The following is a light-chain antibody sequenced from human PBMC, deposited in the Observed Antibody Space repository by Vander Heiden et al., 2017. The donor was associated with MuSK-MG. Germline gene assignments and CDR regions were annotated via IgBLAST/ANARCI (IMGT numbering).Light chain of an antibody. Sequence: QSVLTPPPSVSGAPGQRVTISCTGSSSNIGAGYDVHWYQQLPGTAPTLLTYGNSNRPSGVPDRFSGSKSGTSASLAITGLQAEEEADYYCQSYDSSLSGSRVFGGGTKLTVL. CDR1: SSNIGAGYD. CDR2: GNS. J-gene: IGLJ2*01. V-gene: IGLV1-40*01. CDR3: QSYDSSLSGSRV.